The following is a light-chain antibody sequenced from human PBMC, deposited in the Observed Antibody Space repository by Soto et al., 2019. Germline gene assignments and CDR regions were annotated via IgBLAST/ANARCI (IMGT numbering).Light chain of an antibody. Sequence: EIVLTQSPGTLSLSPGEGATLSCRASQSISTTYLAWYQQKPGQAPRLLIYGASSRATGIPDRFSGSGSETDFTLTISRLEPEDFAVYYCQQYGSSSWTFGQGTKVDIK. V-gene: IGKV3-20*01. J-gene: IGKJ1*01. CDR3: QQYGSSSWT. CDR1: QSISTTY. CDR2: GAS.